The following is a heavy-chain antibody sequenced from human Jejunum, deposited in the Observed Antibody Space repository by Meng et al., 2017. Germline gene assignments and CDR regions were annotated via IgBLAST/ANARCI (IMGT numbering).Heavy chain of an antibody. CDR1: GFTFSTYW. CDR3: ARALGGYDDC. Sequence: GESLKISCEASGFTFSTYWMHWVRQAPGKRLVWVSRINSDGTTTNYANFVKGRFTISRDNAKNTLYLQLNSLRAEDTAVYFCARALGGYDDCWGQGTLVTVSS. V-gene: IGHV3-74*01. D-gene: IGHD5-12*01. J-gene: IGHJ4*02. CDR2: INSDGTTT.